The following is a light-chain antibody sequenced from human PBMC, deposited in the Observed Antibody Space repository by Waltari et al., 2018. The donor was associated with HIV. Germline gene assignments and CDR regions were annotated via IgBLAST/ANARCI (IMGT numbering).Light chain of an antibody. Sequence: DVVLTQSPLSLPVTLGQPASIPCGSSQGLVYTDGKTYLTWFQQRPGQSPRRLIYKVSNRDSRAPDRFSGSGSGTNFTLTISRVEAEDVGLYYCMQGTHWPHTFGQGTKLEI. CDR3: MQGTHWPHT. CDR2: KVS. V-gene: IGKV2-30*01. CDR1: QGLVYTDGKTY. J-gene: IGKJ2*01.